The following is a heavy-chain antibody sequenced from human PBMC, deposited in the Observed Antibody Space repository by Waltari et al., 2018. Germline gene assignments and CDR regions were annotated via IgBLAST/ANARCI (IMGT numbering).Heavy chain of an antibody. CDR1: GFTFSDSW. V-gene: IGHV3-74*01. Sequence: EVQLLESGGGLVQPGGSLRLSCAASGFTFSDSWMHWARQAPGKGLVWVSRINSDGRSASFADSVKGRFTISRDNAKNTLYLQMNSLRVEDTAVYYCARAQLLADDVFNIWGQGTMVTVSS. J-gene: IGHJ3*02. D-gene: IGHD6-19*01. CDR3: ARAQLLADDVFNI. CDR2: INSDGRSA.